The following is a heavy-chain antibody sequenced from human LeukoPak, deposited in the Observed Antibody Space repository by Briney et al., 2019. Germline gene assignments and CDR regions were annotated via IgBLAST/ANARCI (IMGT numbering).Heavy chain of an antibody. CDR2: INHSGST. Sequence: PSETLSLTCAVYGGSFSGYYWSWIRQPPGKGLDWIGEINHSGSTNYNPSLKSRVTISVDTSKNQFSLKLSSVTAADTAVYYCARRRGYSSSWTDSWGQGTLVTVSS. V-gene: IGHV4-34*01. CDR1: GGSFSGYY. CDR3: ARRRGYSSSWTDS. D-gene: IGHD6-13*01. J-gene: IGHJ4*02.